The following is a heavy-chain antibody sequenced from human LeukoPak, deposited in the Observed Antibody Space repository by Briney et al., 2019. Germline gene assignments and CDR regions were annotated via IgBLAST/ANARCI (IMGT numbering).Heavy chain of an antibody. J-gene: IGHJ4*02. CDR3: ARAMNY. CDR1: GFTFSSYS. V-gene: IGHV3-48*02. D-gene: IGHD3-22*01. CDR2: ISSSRTTI. Sequence: GGSLRLSCAASGFTFSSYSMNWVRQAPGKGLEWVPSISSSRTTIQYADSVKGRFTISRDNAKNSLHLQMNGLRDEDTAVYFCARAMNYWGQGNLVTASS.